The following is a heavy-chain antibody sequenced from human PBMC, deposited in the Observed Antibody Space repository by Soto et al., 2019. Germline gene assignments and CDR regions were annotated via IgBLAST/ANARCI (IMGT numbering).Heavy chain of an antibody. CDR2: IYSGGST. CDR1: GFTVSSNY. Sequence: XGSLTLSCAASGFTVSSNYMSWVRQAPGKGLEWVSVIYSGGSTYYADSVKGRFTISRDNSKNTLYLQMNSLRAEDTAVYYCESPGGDGYNYGAFDIWGQGTMVTVSS. V-gene: IGHV3-53*01. D-gene: IGHD5-12*01. J-gene: IGHJ3*02. CDR3: ESPGGDGYNYGAFDI.